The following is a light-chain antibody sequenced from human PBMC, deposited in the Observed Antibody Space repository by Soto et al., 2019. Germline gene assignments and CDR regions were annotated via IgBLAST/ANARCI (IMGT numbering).Light chain of an antibody. CDR3: QQYGSYPST. CDR2: LTS. J-gene: IGKJ5*01. CDR1: QFLSSY. Sequence: FVLTPSTPTLSVAPGERATLSCRASQFLSSYLAWYPPKPGKTPRLLIYLTSNRATGIPARFSGSRSGTDFTLTIRSLEPEDFGVDYGQQYGSYPSTFGQGTRLEIK. V-gene: IGKV3-11*01.